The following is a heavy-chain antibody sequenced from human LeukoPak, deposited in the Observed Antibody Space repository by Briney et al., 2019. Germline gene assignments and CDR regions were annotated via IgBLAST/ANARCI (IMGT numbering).Heavy chain of an antibody. CDR2: ISSSSSTI. CDR3: AGWVRRRVVGWFDP. CDR1: GFTFSSYS. D-gene: IGHD2-21*01. V-gene: IGHV3-48*04. J-gene: IGHJ5*02. Sequence: GGSLRLSCAASGFTFSSYSMNWVRQAPGKGLEWVSYISSSSSTIYYADSVKGRFTISRDNAKNSLYLQMNSLRAEDTAVYYCAGWVRRRVVGWFDPWGQGTLVTVSS.